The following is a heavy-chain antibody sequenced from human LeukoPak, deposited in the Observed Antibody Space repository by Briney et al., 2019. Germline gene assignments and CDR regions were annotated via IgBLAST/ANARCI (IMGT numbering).Heavy chain of an antibody. CDR3: ARDPSIVDAFDI. CDR2: IYYSGST. V-gene: IGHV4-59*01. CDR1: GGSISSYY. D-gene: IGHD1-26*01. Sequence: PSETLSLTCAVSGGSISSYYWSWIRQPPGKGLEWIGYIYYSGSTNYNPSLNSRVTISVDTSKNQFSLKLSSVTAADTAVYYCARDPSIVDAFDIWGQGTMVTVSS. J-gene: IGHJ3*02.